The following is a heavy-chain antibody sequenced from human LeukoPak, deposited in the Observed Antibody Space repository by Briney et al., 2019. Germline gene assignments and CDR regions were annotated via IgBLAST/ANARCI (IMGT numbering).Heavy chain of an antibody. D-gene: IGHD3-10*01. Sequence: GGSLRLSCAVSGITLSNYGMSWVRQAPGKGLEWVANIKQDGSEKYYVDSVEGRFTISRDNAKNSLYLQMNSLRAEDTAVYYCARWIGGFDYWGQGALVTVSS. CDR3: ARWIGGFDY. J-gene: IGHJ4*02. CDR2: IKQDGSEK. CDR1: GITLSNYG. V-gene: IGHV3-7*01.